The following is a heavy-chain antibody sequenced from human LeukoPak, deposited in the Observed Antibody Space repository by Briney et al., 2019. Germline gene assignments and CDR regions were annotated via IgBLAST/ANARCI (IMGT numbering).Heavy chain of an antibody. D-gene: IGHD5-24*01. CDR2: IRVYNGDT. V-gene: IGHV1-18*01. CDR1: GYTFSGYG. CDR3: ARGGSRVTTINILDY. Sequence: ASVKVSCKPSGYTFSGYGISCVRQAPGRGLDWMGWIRVYNGDTNYAQKFKGRVTMSTDTSTNTAYMELRSLGSDDTAVYYCARGGSRVTTINILDYWGQGALVTVSS. J-gene: IGHJ4*02.